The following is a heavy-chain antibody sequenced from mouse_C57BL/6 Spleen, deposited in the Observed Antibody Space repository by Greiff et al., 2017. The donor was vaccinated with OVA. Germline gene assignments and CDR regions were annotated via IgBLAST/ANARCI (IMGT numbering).Heavy chain of an antibody. V-gene: IGHV1-54*01. CDR2: INPGSGGT. D-gene: IGHD4-1*01. CDR3: ARCLTGTYAMDY. CDR1: GYAFTNYL. J-gene: IGHJ4*01. Sequence: VQLQQSGAELVRPGPSVKVSCKASGYAFTNYLIEWVKQRPGQGLEWIGVINPGSGGTNYNEKFKGKATLTADKSSSTAYMQLSSLTSEDSAVYFCARCLTGTYAMDYWGQGTSVTVSS.